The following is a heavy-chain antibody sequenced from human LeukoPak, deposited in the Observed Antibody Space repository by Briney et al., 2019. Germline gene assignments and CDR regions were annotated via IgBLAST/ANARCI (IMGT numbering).Heavy chain of an antibody. D-gene: IGHD3-22*01. J-gene: IGHJ4*02. V-gene: IGHV3-33*01. CDR3: ARGVDYYDSSGTIDY. CDR2: VWYDGSKT. Sequence: GRSLRLSCAASGFTFSSYAMHWVRQAPGKGLEWVAVVWYDGSKTYSADSVKGRITISRDDSKNTLYLQMNSLRAEDTAVYYCARGVDYYDSSGTIDYWGQGALVTVSS. CDR1: GFTFSSYA.